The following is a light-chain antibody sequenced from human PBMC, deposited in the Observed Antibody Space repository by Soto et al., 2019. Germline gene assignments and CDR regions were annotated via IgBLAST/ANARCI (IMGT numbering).Light chain of an antibody. CDR2: GAS. CDR1: QSVTSGY. J-gene: IGKJ1*01. Sequence: EIVLTQSPGTLSLSPGERATLSCRASQSVTSGYLAWYQHKPGQAPSLLIYGASNRATGIPDRFSGSGSGTDFTVTISSLEPEDFAVYYWQHYGRSRPWTFGQGTKVEIK. CDR3: QHYGRSRPWT. V-gene: IGKV3-20*01.